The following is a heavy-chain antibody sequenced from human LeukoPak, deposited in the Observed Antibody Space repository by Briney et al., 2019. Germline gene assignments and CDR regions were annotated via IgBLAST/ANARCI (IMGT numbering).Heavy chain of an antibody. CDR2: IYYSRST. V-gene: IGHV4-39*01. CDR3: VRHISVVRGETFDF. D-gene: IGHD3-10*01. CDR1: GGSISSGSNY. Sequence: KPSETLSLTCTVSGGSISSGSNYWGWIRQPPGKGLEWIGSIYYSRSTYYNPSLKSRVTISVDTSKNQFSLKLSSVTAADTAVYYCVRHISVVRGETFDFWGQGSLVTVSS. J-gene: IGHJ4*02.